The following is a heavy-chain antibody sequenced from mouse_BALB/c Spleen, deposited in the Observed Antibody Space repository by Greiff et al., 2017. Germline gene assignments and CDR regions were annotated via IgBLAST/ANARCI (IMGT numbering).Heavy chain of an antibody. CDR1: GYTFTSYW. Sequence: VQLKESGAELARPGASVKLSCKASGYTFTSYWMQWVKQRPGQGLEWIGAIYPGDGDTRYTQKFKGKATLTADKSSSTAYMQLSSLASEDSAVYYCARGQYFDVWGAGTTVTVSS. CDR2: IYPGDGDT. V-gene: IGHV1-87*01. J-gene: IGHJ1*01. CDR3: ARGQYFDV.